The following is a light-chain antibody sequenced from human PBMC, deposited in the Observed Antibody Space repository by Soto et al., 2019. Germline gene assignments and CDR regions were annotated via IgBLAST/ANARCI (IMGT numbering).Light chain of an antibody. Sequence: QSVLTQSPSASGTPGQRVIISCSGSNSNIGSNTVSWYQQFPGTAPKLLIYSDNQRPSWVPGRFSASKSGASASLTISGLQSEDEAHYYCASWDDSLNVVFGGGTQLTVL. V-gene: IGLV1-44*01. CDR3: ASWDDSLNVV. J-gene: IGLJ2*01. CDR1: NSNIGSNT. CDR2: SDN.